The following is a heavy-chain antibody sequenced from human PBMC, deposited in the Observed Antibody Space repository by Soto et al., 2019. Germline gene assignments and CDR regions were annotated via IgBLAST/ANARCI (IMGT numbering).Heavy chain of an antibody. D-gene: IGHD5-18*01. J-gene: IGHJ6*02. Sequence: GGSLRLSCAASGFTFSSYAMSWVRQAPGKGLEWVSAISGSGGSTYYADSVKGRFTISRDNSKNTLYQQMNSLRAEDTAVYYCARPTAMAKYYYGMDVWGQGTTVTVSS. V-gene: IGHV3-23*01. CDR1: GFTFSSYA. CDR3: ARPTAMAKYYYGMDV. CDR2: ISGSGGST.